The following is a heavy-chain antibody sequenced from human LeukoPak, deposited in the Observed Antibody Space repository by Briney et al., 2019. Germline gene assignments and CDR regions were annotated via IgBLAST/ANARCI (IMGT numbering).Heavy chain of an antibody. D-gene: IGHD1-7*01. CDR3: ARGAPRGVWNFYFDY. V-gene: IGHV1-18*01. CDR1: GYAFSSYG. J-gene: IGHJ4*02. Sequence: ASVKVSCKASGYAFSSYGIGWVRQAPRQGLEWMGWVGPYNRKTNYSQKFLGRVTMTTDTSTNTAYLELRTLRSDDTAVYYCARGAPRGVWNFYFDYWGQGTLVTVSS. CDR2: VGPYNRKT.